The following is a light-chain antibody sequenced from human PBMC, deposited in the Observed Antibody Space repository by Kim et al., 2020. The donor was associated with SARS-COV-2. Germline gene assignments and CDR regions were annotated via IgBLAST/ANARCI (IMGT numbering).Light chain of an antibody. CDR2: GAS. J-gene: IGKJ4*01. Sequence: EIVMTQSPDTLSLSPGERATLSCRASQSIGRNLAWYQQKPGQAPRLLIYGASTRATDIPARFSGSGSGADFTLTISSLQSEDFAVYYCQQYNQWPPLTFGGGTKLEI. CDR1: QSIGRN. V-gene: IGKV3-15*01. CDR3: QQYNQWPPLT.